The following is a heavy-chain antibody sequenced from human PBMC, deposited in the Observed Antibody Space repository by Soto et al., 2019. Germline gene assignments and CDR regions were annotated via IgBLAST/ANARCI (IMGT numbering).Heavy chain of an antibody. CDR1: GGTFSSYA. J-gene: IGHJ4*02. Sequence: ASVKVSCKASGGTFSSYAISWVRQAPGQGLEWMGGIIPIFGTANYAQKFQGRVTITADESTSTAYMELSSLKSEDTAVYYCVRDADEQQLVLGYWGQGTLVTVSS. V-gene: IGHV1-69*13. D-gene: IGHD6-13*01. CDR2: IIPIFGTA. CDR3: VRDADEQQLVLGY.